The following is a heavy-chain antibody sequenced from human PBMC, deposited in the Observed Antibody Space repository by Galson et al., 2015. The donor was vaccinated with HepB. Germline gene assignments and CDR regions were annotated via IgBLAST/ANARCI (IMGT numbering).Heavy chain of an antibody. CDR1: GGSISSYY. CDR2: IYSSGST. J-gene: IGHJ4*02. V-gene: IGHV4-4*07. Sequence: ETLSLTCIVSGGSISSYYWNWFRQPAGKGLEWIGRIYSSGSTNYNPSLKSRVTMSVDTSKNQFSLKVSSVTAADTAVYYCARDHYDSGGYYYSYDYWGQGTLVTVSS. CDR3: ARDHYDSGGYYYSYDY. D-gene: IGHD3-22*01.